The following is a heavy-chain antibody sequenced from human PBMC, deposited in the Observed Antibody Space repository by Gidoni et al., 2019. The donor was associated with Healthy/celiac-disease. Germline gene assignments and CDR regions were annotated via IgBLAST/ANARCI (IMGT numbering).Heavy chain of an antibody. CDR3: ARDRKQLAPYYYYGMDV. J-gene: IGHJ6*02. Sequence: QVQLQESGPGLVKPSQTLSLTCTVSGGSISSGGYYWSWIRQHPGKGLEWIGYIYYSGNTYYNPSLKSRVTISVDTSKNQFSLKLSSVTAADTAVYYCARDRKQLAPYYYYGMDVWGQGTTVTVSS. D-gene: IGHD6-6*01. V-gene: IGHV4-31*03. CDR2: IYYSGNT. CDR1: GGSISSGGYY.